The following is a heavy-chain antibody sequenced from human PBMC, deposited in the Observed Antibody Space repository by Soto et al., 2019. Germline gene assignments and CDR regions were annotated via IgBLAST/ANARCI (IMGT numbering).Heavy chain of an antibody. CDR3: AKDFTSSTSFSSDGGFDP. CDR2: ISGSGGST. D-gene: IGHD2-2*01. Sequence: EVQLLESGGGLVQPGGSLRLSCAASGFTFSSYAMSWVRQAPGKGLEWVSAISGSGGSTYYADSVKGRCTISRDNSKNSLYLQMNSLRAEDTAVYYCAKDFTSSTSFSSDGGFDPWGQGTLVTVSS. CDR1: GFTFSSYA. J-gene: IGHJ5*02. V-gene: IGHV3-23*01.